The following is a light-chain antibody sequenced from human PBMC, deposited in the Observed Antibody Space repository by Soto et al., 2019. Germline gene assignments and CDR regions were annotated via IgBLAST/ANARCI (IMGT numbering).Light chain of an antibody. Sequence: QSVLTQPPSTSGTPGQRVTISCSGSSSNIGSSYVFWFQHLPGTAPKLLMYNNNQRPSGVPDRVCASKSGTSASLAISGLRSEDEADYYCAAWDDRVSGYVFGTGTKVTVL. CDR3: AAWDDRVSGYV. CDR2: NNN. V-gene: IGLV1-47*02. CDR1: SSNIGSSY. J-gene: IGLJ1*01.